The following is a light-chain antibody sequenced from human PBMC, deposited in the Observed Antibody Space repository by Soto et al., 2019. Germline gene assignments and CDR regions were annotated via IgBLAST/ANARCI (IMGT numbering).Light chain of an antibody. CDR3: QQYNSYPLT. CDR2: KAS. CDR1: QSISSW. Sequence: DIQMTQSPSTLSASVGDRVTISCRASQSISSWLAWYQQKPGKAPKLLIYKASSLASGVPSRFSGSGSGTEFTLTISSLQPDDFATYYCQQYNSYPLTFGGGTKVDI. J-gene: IGKJ4*01. V-gene: IGKV1-5*03.